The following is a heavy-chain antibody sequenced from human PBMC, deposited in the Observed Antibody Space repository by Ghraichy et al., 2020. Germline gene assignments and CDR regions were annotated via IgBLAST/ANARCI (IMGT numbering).Heavy chain of an antibody. V-gene: IGHV4-61*01. CDR2: IYYSGST. D-gene: IGHD5-18*01. CDR3: ARFDTAMARFDY. CDR1: GGSVSSGSYY. J-gene: IGHJ4*02. Sequence: SETLSLTCTVSGGSVSSGSYYWSWIRQPPGKGLEWIGYIYYSGSTNYNPSLKSRVTISVDTSKNQFSLKLSSVTAADTAVYYCARFDTAMARFDYWGQGTLVTVSS.